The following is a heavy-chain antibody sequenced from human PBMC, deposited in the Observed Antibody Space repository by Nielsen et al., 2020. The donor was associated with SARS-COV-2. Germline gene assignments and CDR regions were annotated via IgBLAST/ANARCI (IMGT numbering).Heavy chain of an antibody. CDR2: INPNSGGT. V-gene: IGHV1-2*06. CDR3: ARDEYNYGYNWFDP. Sequence: ASVKVSCKASGYTFTGHYIHWVRPAPGQGLEWMGRINPNSGGTNYAQRFKGRVILTTDTSISTAYMDLSRLRSDDTAVYYCARDEYNYGYNWFDPWGQGTLVTVSS. D-gene: IGHD5-18*01. J-gene: IGHJ5*02. CDR1: GYTFTGHY.